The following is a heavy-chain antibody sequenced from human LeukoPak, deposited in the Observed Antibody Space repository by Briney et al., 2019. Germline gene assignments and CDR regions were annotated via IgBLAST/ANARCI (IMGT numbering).Heavy chain of an antibody. CDR3: AKSREVRGVIGFDY. V-gene: IGHV3-23*01. D-gene: IGHD3-10*01. Sequence: GGSLRLSCAASGFTFNSYAMTWVRQAPGKGLEWVSVISGSGGITYYADSVKGRFTISRDNSKNTLYLQMNSLRAEDTAVYYCAKSREVRGVIGFDYWGQGTLVTVSS. CDR1: GFTFNSYA. J-gene: IGHJ4*02. CDR2: ISGSGGIT.